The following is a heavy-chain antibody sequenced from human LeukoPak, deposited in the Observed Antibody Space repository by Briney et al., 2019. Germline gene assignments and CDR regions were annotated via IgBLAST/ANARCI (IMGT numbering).Heavy chain of an antibody. CDR1: GYTFTKYG. Sequence: ASVKVSCKASGYTFTKYGLTWVRQAPGQGLEWMGWISTDKADTYYAQNYQGRGTMTIDTSTSTAYMELRSLTSDDTAVYYCARKGYCSGGSCYYYYYYGMDVWGQGTTVTVSS. J-gene: IGHJ6*02. CDR3: ARKGYCSGGSCYYYYYYGMDV. V-gene: IGHV1-18*01. D-gene: IGHD2-15*01. CDR2: ISTDKADT.